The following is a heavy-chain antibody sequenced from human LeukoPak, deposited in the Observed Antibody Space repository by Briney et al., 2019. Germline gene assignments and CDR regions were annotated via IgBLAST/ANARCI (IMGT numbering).Heavy chain of an antibody. Sequence: SETLSLTCTVSDGSIRGYYWSWIRQPPGKGLEWIGEINHSGSTNYNPSLKSRVIISVDTSKNQFSLKLSSVTAADTAVYYCARGERWLQSAYYYYGMDVWGQGTTVTVSS. CDR2: INHSGST. CDR3: ARGERWLQSAYYYYGMDV. D-gene: IGHD5-24*01. CDR1: DGSIRGYY. V-gene: IGHV4-34*01. J-gene: IGHJ6*02.